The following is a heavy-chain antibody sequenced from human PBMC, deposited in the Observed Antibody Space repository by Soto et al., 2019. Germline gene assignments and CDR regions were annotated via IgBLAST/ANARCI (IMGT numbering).Heavy chain of an antibody. J-gene: IGHJ4*02. Sequence: GGSLRLSWAASGCTFINYWMSWVRQAPGKGLEWVANIKQDGSEKYYVDSVKGRFTISRDNAKNSLYLQMYSLRAEDTAVYYCARDYIGPDDYWGQGTLVTVSS. D-gene: IGHD2-2*01. V-gene: IGHV3-7*01. CDR2: IKQDGSEK. CDR3: ARDYIGPDDY. CDR1: GCTFINYW.